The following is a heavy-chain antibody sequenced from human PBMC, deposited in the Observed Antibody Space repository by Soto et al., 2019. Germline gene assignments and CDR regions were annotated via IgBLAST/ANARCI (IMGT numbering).Heavy chain of an antibody. J-gene: IGHJ5*02. Sequence: GVSLRLSCAASGFTFSSYAMSWVRQAPGKGLEWVSAISGSGGSTYYADSVKGRFTISRDNSKNTLYLQMNSLRAEDTAVYYCEKEYHVPLEWPIGFDPWRQGTLLTVSS. CDR2: ISGSGGST. D-gene: IGHD3-3*01. V-gene: IGHV3-23*01. CDR1: GFTFSSYA. CDR3: EKEYHVPLEWPIGFDP.